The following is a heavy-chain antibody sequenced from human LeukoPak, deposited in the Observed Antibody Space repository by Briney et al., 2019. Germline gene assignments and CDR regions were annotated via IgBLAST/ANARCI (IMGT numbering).Heavy chain of an antibody. V-gene: IGHV4-59*11. CDR1: GGSISSHY. J-gene: IGHJ4*02. CDR2: IYYSGST. D-gene: IGHD4-23*01. CDR3: ARHNYGGNSLDY. Sequence: SKTLSLTCTVSGGSISSHYWSWIRQPPGKGLEWIGHIYYSGSTNYNPSLKSRVTISVDTSKNQFSLKLSSVTAADTAVYYCARHNYGGNSLDYWGQGTLVTVSS.